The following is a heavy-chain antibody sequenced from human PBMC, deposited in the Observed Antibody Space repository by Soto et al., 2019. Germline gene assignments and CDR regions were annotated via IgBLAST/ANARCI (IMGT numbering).Heavy chain of an antibody. CDR2: INHSGST. Sequence: SETLSLTCAVYGGSFSGYYWSWIRQPPGKGQEWIGEINHSGSTNYNPSLKSRVTISVDTSKNQFSLKLSSVTAADTAVYYCARNAAASFDYWGQGTLVTVSS. CDR3: ARNAAASFDY. D-gene: IGHD6-25*01. CDR1: GGSFSGYY. V-gene: IGHV4-34*01. J-gene: IGHJ4*02.